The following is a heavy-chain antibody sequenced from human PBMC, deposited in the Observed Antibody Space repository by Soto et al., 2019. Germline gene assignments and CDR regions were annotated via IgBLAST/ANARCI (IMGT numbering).Heavy chain of an antibody. J-gene: IGHJ4*02. CDR1: GYTFTSYD. V-gene: IGHV1-8*01. Sequence: GASVKVSCKASGYTFTSYDINWVRQATGQGLEWMGWMNPNSGNTGYAQKFQGRVTMTRNTSISTAYMELSSLRSEDTAVYYWARARRRGYSYGHGGDYWGQGTLVTVSS. D-gene: IGHD5-18*01. CDR2: MNPNSGNT. CDR3: ARARRRGYSYGHGGDY.